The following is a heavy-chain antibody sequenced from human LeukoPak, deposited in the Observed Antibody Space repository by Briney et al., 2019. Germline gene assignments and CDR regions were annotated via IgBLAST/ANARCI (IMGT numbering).Heavy chain of an antibody. V-gene: IGHV3-48*03. Sequence: HPGGSLRLSCAASGFTFSNYEMNWVRQAPGKGLEWLSYISGNGNTIYYADSVKGRFTISRDNAKNSLYLQMNSLRTEDTALYYCAKDQDYGGNSGIDYWGQGTLVTVSS. D-gene: IGHD4-23*01. CDR3: AKDQDYGGNSGIDY. CDR1: GFTFSNYE. J-gene: IGHJ4*02. CDR2: ISGNGNTI.